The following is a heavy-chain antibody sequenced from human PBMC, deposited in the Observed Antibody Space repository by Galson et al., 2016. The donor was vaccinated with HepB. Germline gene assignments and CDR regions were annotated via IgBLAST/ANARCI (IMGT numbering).Heavy chain of an antibody. V-gene: IGHV3-7*04. CDR3: ARASIVGATSGFDF. J-gene: IGHJ4*02. D-gene: IGHD1-26*01. CDR2: IKLDGREI. CDR1: GFPFSTYC. Sequence: SLRLSCAASGFPFSTYCMTWVRQAPGKGPEWVAVIKLDGREIQYVDSVKGRFTISRDDGKNTLYLQMNSLRAEDTAVYSCARASIVGATSGFDFWGQGTLVTVSS.